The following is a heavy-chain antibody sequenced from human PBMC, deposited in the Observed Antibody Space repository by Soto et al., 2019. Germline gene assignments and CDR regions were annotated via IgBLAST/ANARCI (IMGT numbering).Heavy chain of an antibody. D-gene: IGHD5-12*01. CDR1: GFTFSSYS. CDR2: ISSSSSYI. Sequence: GGSLRLSCAASGFTFSSYSMNWVRQALGKGLEWVSSISSSSSYIYYADSVKGRFTISRDNAKNSLYLQMNSLRAEDTAVYYCARNPHSDIVATPYDYWGQGTLVTVS. V-gene: IGHV3-21*01. CDR3: ARNPHSDIVATPYDY. J-gene: IGHJ4*02.